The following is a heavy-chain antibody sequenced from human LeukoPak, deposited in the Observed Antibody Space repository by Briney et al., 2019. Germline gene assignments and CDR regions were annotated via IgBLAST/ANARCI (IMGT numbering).Heavy chain of an antibody. V-gene: IGHV4-4*02. CDR1: GGSISSSNW. Sequence: PSGTLSLTCAVSGGSISSSNWWSWVRQPPGKGLEWIGEIYHSGNTNYNPSLKSRAAISLDKSSNQFSLRLTSVTAADTAMYFCAREEMPGKFDYWGQGTLVTVSS. D-gene: IGHD1-26*01. CDR2: IYHSGNT. J-gene: IGHJ4*02. CDR3: AREEMPGKFDY.